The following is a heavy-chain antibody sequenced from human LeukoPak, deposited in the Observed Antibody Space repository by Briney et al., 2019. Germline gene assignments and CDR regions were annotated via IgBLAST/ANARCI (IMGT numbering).Heavy chain of an antibody. CDR2: IWYDGSNK. Sequence: PGGSLRLSCAASGFTFSSYDMHWVRQAPGKGLEWVAVIWYDGSNKYYADSVKGRFTISRDNSKNTLYLQMNSLRAEDTAMYYCARSYIAVACSALDYWGQGTLVTVSS. V-gene: IGHV3-33*01. J-gene: IGHJ4*02. D-gene: IGHD6-19*01. CDR3: ARSYIAVACSALDY. CDR1: GFTFSSYD.